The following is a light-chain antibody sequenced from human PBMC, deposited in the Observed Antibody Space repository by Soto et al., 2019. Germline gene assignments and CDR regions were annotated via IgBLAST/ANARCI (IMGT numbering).Light chain of an antibody. CDR1: ASNIGSNF. CDR3: ATWDDIVKGPV. V-gene: IGLV1-44*01. J-gene: IGLJ2*01. CDR2: TNS. Sequence: QSVLTQPPSASGPPGQRVTISCSGRASNIGSNFVSWYQVVPGTAPKLLIYTNSHRPSVVPDRFSGSRSGTSASLDISGLQSDDEADYFCATWDDIVKGPVFGGGTKLTVL.